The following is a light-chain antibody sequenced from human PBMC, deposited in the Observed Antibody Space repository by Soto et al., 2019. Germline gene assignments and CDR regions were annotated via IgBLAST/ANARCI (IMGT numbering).Light chain of an antibody. J-gene: IGLJ2*01. CDR1: SSDVGSYNH. CDR2: EVS. V-gene: IGLV2-23*02. CDR3: SSYAGGDNVI. Sequence: QSALTQPASVSGSPGQSITLSCTGTSSDVGSYNHVSWYQRHPGKAPKLMIYEVSKRPSGVSDRFSGSKSGNTASLTISGLQAEDEADYYCSSYAGGDNVIFGGGTKLTVL.